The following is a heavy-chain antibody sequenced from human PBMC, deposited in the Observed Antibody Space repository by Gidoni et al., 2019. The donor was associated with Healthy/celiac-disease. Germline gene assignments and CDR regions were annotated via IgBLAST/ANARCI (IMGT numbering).Heavy chain of an antibody. V-gene: IGHV4-59*01. Sequence: SFTCTVSGGSISSYYWRWIRQPPGKGLEWIGYIYYSGSTNYNPSLKSRVTISVDTSKNQFSLKLSSVTAADTAVYYCARTTRRGSSGWYDLAAFDIWGQGTMVTVSS. CDR2: IYYSGST. CDR3: ARTTRRGSSGWYDLAAFDI. J-gene: IGHJ3*02. D-gene: IGHD6-19*01. CDR1: GGSISSYY.